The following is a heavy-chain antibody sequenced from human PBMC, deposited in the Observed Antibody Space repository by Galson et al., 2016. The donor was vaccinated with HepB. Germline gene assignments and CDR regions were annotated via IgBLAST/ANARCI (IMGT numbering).Heavy chain of an antibody. J-gene: IGHJ4*02. V-gene: IGHV4-39*01. D-gene: IGHD4/OR15-4a*01. CDR2: MYYGGST. Sequence: ETLSLTCTVSADSSNNNNYFCAWVRQPPGKGLEWIGSMYYGGSTYYSPSFKRRVTISVDKSKNQFSLSLRSVTATDTAMYYCAMHSRVGYGGFGVWGQGSLVTVSS. CDR1: ADSSNNNNYF. CDR3: AMHSRVGYGGFGV.